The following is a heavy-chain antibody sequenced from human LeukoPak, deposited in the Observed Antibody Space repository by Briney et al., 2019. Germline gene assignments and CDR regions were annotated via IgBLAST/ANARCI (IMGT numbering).Heavy chain of an antibody. Sequence: GGSLKLSCAASGFTFSSYAMSWVRQAPGKGLEWVSVIYSGGSTYYADSVKGGFTISRDNSKNTLFLQMNSLRAEDTAVYYCARERYYYDSSGYHGGFDYWGQGTLVTVSS. V-gene: IGHV3-66*01. CDR3: ARERYYYDSSGYHGGFDY. D-gene: IGHD3-22*01. J-gene: IGHJ4*02. CDR2: IYSGGST. CDR1: GFTFSSYA.